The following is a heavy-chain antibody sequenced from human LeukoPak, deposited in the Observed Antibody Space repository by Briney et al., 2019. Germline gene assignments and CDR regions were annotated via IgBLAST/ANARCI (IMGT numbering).Heavy chain of an antibody. V-gene: IGHV5-51*01. CDR2: IYPGDSDT. Sequence: GESLKISCQGSGYRFIGYWIGWVRQVPGKGLEWLGIIYPGDSDTKYRPSLQGQVTISVDKSINTAYLQWSGLKASDTAIHYCARSEMSTFFDFWGQGTLVTVSS. CDR3: ARSEMSTFFDF. D-gene: IGHD5-24*01. CDR1: GYRFIGYW. J-gene: IGHJ5*01.